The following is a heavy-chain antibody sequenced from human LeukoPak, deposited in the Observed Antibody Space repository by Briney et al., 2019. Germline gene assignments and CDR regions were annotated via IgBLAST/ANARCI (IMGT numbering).Heavy chain of an antibody. J-gene: IGHJ4*02. D-gene: IGHD1-1*01. CDR3: ARDSDWNDGFDY. Sequence: SETLSLTCTVSGGSISDYYWGWIRQPPGKGLELIGYIYYSGSTSYNPSLKSRVSISLDTSKNQFCLKLSSVTAADTAVYYCARDSDWNDGFDYWGQGTLVTVSS. CDR2: IYYSGST. CDR1: GGSISDYY. V-gene: IGHV4-59*01.